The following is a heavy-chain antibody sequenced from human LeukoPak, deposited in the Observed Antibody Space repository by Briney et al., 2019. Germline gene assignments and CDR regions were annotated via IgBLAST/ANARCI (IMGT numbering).Heavy chain of an antibody. V-gene: IGHV3-48*04. J-gene: IGHJ4*02. CDR3: ARSIVPDGTSPFDY. CDR2: IISSSGSI. CDR1: GFTFSSYS. D-gene: IGHD6-13*01. Sequence: PGGSLRLSCAASGFTFSSYSMNWVRQAPGKGLEWVSFIISSSGSIYYADSVKGRITISRDNAKNSLYLQMNSLRAEDTAVYYCARSIVPDGTSPFDYWGQGTLVTVSS.